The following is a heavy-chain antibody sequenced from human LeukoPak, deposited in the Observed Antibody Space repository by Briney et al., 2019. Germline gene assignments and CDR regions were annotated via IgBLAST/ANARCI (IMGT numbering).Heavy chain of an antibody. D-gene: IGHD3-10*01. Sequence: SETLSLTCTVSGGSISSGGYYWSWIRQHPGKGLEWIGYIYYSGSTNYNPSLKSRVTISVDTSKNQFSLRLSSVTAADTAVYYCARDSQPYGSGTVGLGYWGQGTLVTVSS. CDR2: IYYSGST. CDR3: ARDSQPYGSGTVGLGY. J-gene: IGHJ4*02. V-gene: IGHV4-61*08. CDR1: GGSISSGGYY.